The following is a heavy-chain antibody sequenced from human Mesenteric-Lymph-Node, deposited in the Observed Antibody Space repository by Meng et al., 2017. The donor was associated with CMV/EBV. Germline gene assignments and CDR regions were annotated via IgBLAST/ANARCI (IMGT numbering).Heavy chain of an antibody. Sequence: QITLKESVPTLVKPTQTLTLTCTFSGFSLSTSGAGVGWIRQPPGKALEWLALIYWDDDKRYSPSLKSRLTITKDTSKNQVVLTMTNMDPVDTATYYCAHSSGIAAAGPFYFDYWGQGTLVTVSS. CDR2: IYWDDDK. CDR3: AHSSGIAAAGPFYFDY. J-gene: IGHJ4*02. V-gene: IGHV2-5*02. CDR1: GFSLSTSGAG. D-gene: IGHD6-13*01.